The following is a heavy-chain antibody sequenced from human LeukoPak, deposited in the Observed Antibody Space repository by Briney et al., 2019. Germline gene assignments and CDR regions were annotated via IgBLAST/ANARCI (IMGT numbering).Heavy chain of an antibody. CDR3: AKQIVEWLFEGGAFDI. D-gene: IGHD3-3*01. V-gene: IGHV3-30*18. CDR1: GFTFSSYG. CDR2: ISYDGSNK. J-gene: IGHJ3*02. Sequence: GGSLRLSCAASGFTFSSYGMHWVRQAPGKGLEWVAVISYDGSNKYYADSVKGRFTISRDNSKNTLYLQMNSLRAEDTAVYYCAKQIVEWLFEGGAFDIWGQGTMVTVSS.